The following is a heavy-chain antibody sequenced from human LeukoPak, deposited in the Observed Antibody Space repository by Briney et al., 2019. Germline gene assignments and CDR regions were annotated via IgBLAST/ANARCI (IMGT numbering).Heavy chain of an antibody. CDR1: GGSTSSGSYY. D-gene: IGHD2/OR15-2a*01. V-gene: IGHV4-61*02. CDR3: ASLGYYDY. J-gene: IGHJ4*02. CDR2: IYTSGST. Sequence: SETLSLTCTASGGSTSSGSYYWSWIRQPAGKGLEWIGRIYTSGSTNYNPSLKSRVTISVDTSKNQFSLKLSSVTAADTAVYYCASLGYYDYWGQGTLVTVSS.